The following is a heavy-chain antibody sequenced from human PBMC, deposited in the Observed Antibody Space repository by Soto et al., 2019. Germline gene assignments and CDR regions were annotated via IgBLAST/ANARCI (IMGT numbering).Heavy chain of an antibody. CDR1: GGSISSYY. CDR3: AIDSVGQNFDY. CDR2: IYYSGST. Sequence: SETLSLTCTVSGGSISSYYWSWIRQPPGKGLEWIGYIYYSGSTNYNPSLKSRVTISVDTSKNQFSLKLSSVTAADTAVYYCAIDSVGQNFDYWGQGTLVTVSS. J-gene: IGHJ4*02. V-gene: IGHV4-59*01.